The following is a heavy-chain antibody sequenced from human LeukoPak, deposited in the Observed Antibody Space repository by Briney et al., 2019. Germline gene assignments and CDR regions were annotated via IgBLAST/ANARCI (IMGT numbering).Heavy chain of an antibody. CDR3: ARVAGGNIVVVITSEGAFDI. CDR1: GFTFSDYY. D-gene: IGHD3-22*01. CDR2: ISSSGNTI. Sequence: NPGGSLRLSCAASGFTFSDYYMSWIRQAPGKGLERVSYISSSGNTIYYADSVKGRFTISRDNAKNSLYLQMNSLRAEDTAVYYCARVAGGNIVVVITSEGAFDIWGQGTMVTVSS. J-gene: IGHJ3*02. V-gene: IGHV3-11*04.